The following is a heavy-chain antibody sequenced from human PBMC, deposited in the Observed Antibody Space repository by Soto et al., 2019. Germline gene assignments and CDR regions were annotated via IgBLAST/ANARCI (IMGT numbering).Heavy chain of an antibody. CDR1: GFTVSNNY. D-gene: IGHD4-17*01. V-gene: IGHV3-66*01. Sequence: EVQLVQSGGGLVQPGGSLRLSCAASGFTVSNNYLSWVRQAPGKGLQWVSLIYSDGGTDYAESVKGRFTISRDNSKNTLYLQMNSLKAEDTAIYYCATQMTTAPYWGQGTLVTVSS. J-gene: IGHJ4*02. CDR3: ATQMTTAPY. CDR2: IYSDGGT.